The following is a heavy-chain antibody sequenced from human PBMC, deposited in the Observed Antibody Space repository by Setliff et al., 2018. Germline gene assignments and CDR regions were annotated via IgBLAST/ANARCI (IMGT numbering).Heavy chain of an antibody. Sequence: GGSLRLSCAASGFTFSSYAMSWVRQAPGKGLEWVANIKEDGSETYYGGSVRGRFTISRDNAKNSLYLQMNSLTTEDTAFYYCVKSDRDSSGWYPDYWGQGTLVTVSS. CDR2: IKEDGSET. CDR3: VKSDRDSSGWYPDY. CDR1: GFTFSSYA. J-gene: IGHJ4*02. D-gene: IGHD6-19*01. V-gene: IGHV3-7*03.